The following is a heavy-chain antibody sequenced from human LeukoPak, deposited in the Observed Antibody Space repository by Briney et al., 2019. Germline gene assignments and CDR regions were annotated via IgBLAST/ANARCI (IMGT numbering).Heavy chain of an antibody. CDR1: AYSFTSGYY. D-gene: IGHD3-22*01. Sequence: KPSETLSLTCTVSAYSFTSGYYWDWVRQPPEKGLEWIGTIYSGSTYYNPSLKSRVTISVDTSKNQFSLKLSSATAADTAVYYCARRNYYDSSGFYFDSWGQGTLVTVSS. V-gene: IGHV4-38-2*02. CDR2: IYSGST. J-gene: IGHJ4*02. CDR3: ARRNYYDSSGFYFDS.